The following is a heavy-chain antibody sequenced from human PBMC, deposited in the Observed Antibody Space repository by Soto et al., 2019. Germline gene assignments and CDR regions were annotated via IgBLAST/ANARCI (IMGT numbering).Heavy chain of an antibody. CDR2: ISYDGSNK. CDR1: GFTFSSYA. J-gene: IGHJ3*02. D-gene: IGHD2-21*01. CDR3: ARASIRGDAFDI. V-gene: IGHV3-30-3*01. Sequence: QVQLVESGGGVVQPGRSLRLSCAASGFTFSSYAMHWVRQAPGKGLEWVAVISYDGSNKYYADSVKGRFTISRDNSKNTLYRQMNSLRAEDTAVYYCARASIRGDAFDIWGKGTMVTVSS.